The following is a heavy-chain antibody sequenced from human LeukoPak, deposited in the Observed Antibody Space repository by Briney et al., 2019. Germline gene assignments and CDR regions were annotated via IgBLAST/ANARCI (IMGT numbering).Heavy chain of an antibody. CDR3: ARVIASYYYYMDV. D-gene: IGHD2-21*01. V-gene: IGHV4-61*02. CDR1: GGSISIGSYY. Sequence: SQTLSLTCIVSGGSISIGSYYWGWIRQPAGKGLEWIGRIYTSGSTNYNPSLKRRVTISVDTSKNQFSLKLSSVTAADTAVYYCARVIASYYYYMDVWGKGTTVTVSS. J-gene: IGHJ6*03. CDR2: IYTSGST.